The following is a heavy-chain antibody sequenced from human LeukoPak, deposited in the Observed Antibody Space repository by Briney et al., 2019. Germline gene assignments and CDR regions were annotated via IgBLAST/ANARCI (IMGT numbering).Heavy chain of an antibody. Sequence: GESLKISCKGSGYSFTGYWIGWVLQMPGKGLEWMGIIYPDNSNTRYSPSFQGQVTISADKSINAAYLHWSSLRASDTAIYYCASARRGDYSWWFDPWGQGTLVTVSS. CDR1: GYSFTGYW. D-gene: IGHD3-22*01. V-gene: IGHV5-51*01. J-gene: IGHJ5*02. CDR2: IYPDNSNT. CDR3: ASARRGDYSWWFDP.